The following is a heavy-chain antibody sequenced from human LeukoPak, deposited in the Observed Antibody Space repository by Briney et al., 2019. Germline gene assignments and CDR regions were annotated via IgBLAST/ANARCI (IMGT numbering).Heavy chain of an antibody. CDR3: AKDGSSPFDY. D-gene: IGHD1-26*01. CDR1: GFTFSSYG. CDR2: ISYDGSNK. V-gene: IGHV3-30*18. Sequence: GGSLRLSCAASGFTFSSYGMHWVRQAPGMGLEWVAVISYDGSNKYYADSVKGRFTISRDNSKNTLYLQMNSLRAEDTAVYYCAKDGSSPFDYWGQGTLVTVSS. J-gene: IGHJ4*02.